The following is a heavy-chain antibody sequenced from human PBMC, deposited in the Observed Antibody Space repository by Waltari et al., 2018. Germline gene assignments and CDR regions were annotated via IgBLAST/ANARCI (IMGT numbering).Heavy chain of an antibody. CDR2: ISSSSSTI. J-gene: IGHJ4*02. Sequence: EVQLVESGGGLVQPGGSLRLSCAASGFTFSSYSMNWVRQAPGKGLELVSYISSSSSTIYYADSVKGRFTISRDNAKNSLYLQMNSLRAEDTAVYYCARVRIAVAGSGDFDYWGQGTLVTVSS. V-gene: IGHV3-48*04. CDR3: ARVRIAVAGSGDFDY. CDR1: GFTFSSYS. D-gene: IGHD6-19*01.